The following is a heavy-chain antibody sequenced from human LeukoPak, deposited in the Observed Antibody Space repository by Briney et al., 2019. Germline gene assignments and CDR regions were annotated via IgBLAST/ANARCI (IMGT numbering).Heavy chain of an antibody. Sequence: ASVKVSCKASGGTFSSYAISWVRQAPGQGLEWMRGIIPIFGTANYAQKFQGRVTITADESTSTAYMELSSLRSEDTAVYYCARDPGITMVRGVMTWFDPWGQGTLVTVSS. D-gene: IGHD3-10*01. CDR2: IIPIFGTA. CDR3: ARDPGITMVRGVMTWFDP. J-gene: IGHJ5*02. CDR1: GGTFSSYA. V-gene: IGHV1-69*13.